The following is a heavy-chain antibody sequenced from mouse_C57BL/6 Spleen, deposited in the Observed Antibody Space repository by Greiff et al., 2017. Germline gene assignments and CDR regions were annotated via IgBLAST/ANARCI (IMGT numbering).Heavy chain of an antibody. D-gene: IGHD2-4*01. CDR2: IYPSDSET. Sequence: VQLQQPGAELVRPGSSVKLSCKASGYTFTSYWMDWVKQRPGQGLEWIGNIYPSDSETHYNQKFKDKATLKLDQSSSTAYMQLSILTSEDSAVYYCARSFYYDYPCDYGGQGTTLTVSS. CDR3: ARSFYYDYPCDY. CDR1: GYTFTSYW. V-gene: IGHV1-61*01. J-gene: IGHJ2*01.